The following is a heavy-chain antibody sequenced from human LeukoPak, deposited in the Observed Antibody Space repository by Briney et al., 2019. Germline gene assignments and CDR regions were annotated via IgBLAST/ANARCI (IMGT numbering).Heavy chain of an antibody. CDR3: AGGSGYYYY. V-gene: IGHV4-59*08. CDR1: GGSITSYY. J-gene: IGHJ4*02. CDR2: ISYSGST. D-gene: IGHD3-22*01. Sequence: SETLSLTCTVSGGSITSYYWNWIRQPPGKGLEGIGYISYSGSTNYNPSLKSRVTISVDTSKNQFSLKLSSVTAADTAVYYCAGGSGYYYYWGQGTLVTVSS.